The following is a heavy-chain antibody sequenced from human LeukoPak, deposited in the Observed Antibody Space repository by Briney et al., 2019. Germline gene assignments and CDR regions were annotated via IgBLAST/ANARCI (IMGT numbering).Heavy chain of an antibody. CDR1: GGSFSGYY. Sequence: SETLSLTCAVYGGSFSGYYWSWIRQPPGKGLEWVGEINHSGSTNYNPSLKSRVTISVDTSKNQFSLKLSSVTAADTAVYYCARAIPKYASSWSSFFDFWGQGTLVTVSS. CDR2: INHSGST. D-gene: IGHD6-13*01. J-gene: IGHJ4*02. V-gene: IGHV4-34*01. CDR3: ARAIPKYASSWSSFFDF.